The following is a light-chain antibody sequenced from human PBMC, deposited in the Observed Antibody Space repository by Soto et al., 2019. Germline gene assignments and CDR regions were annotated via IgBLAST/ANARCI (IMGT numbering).Light chain of an antibody. V-gene: IGKV3-15*01. CDR2: GAS. J-gene: IGKJ1*01. Sequence: DRVMMHSPTTLSVSLGERATVCCRPSQSVSSHLAWYQLKPGQAPRLLIYGASTRATGIPARFSGSGSGTDFTLTISSLKSEDFAVYYCQQYNDWRTFGQGTKVDIK. CDR1: QSVSSH. CDR3: QQYNDWRT.